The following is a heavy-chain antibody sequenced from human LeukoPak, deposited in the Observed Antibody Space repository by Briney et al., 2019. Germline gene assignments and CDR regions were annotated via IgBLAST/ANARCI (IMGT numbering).Heavy chain of an antibody. CDR3: AREQLLWFGELLPRGWFDP. Sequence: QPGGSLRLSCAASGFTFSSYAMSWVRQAPGKGLEWVSAISGSGGSTYYADSVKGRFTISRDNSKNTLYLQMNSLRAEDTAVYYCAREQLLWFGELLPRGWFDPWGQGTLVTVSS. J-gene: IGHJ5*02. V-gene: IGHV3-23*01. CDR1: GFTFSSYA. CDR2: ISGSGGST. D-gene: IGHD3-10*01.